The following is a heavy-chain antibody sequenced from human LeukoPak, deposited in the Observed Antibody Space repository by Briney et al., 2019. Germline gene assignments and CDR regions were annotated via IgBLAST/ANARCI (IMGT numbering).Heavy chain of an antibody. CDR3: ARVHNNFDFWSGYWERGAQYYFDY. Sequence: PGGSLRLSCAASGFTFSSYSMNWVRQAPGKGLEWVSYISSSSSTIYYADSVKGRFTISRDNAKNSLYLQMNSLRAEDTAVYYCARVHNNFDFWSGYWERGAQYYFDYWGQGTLVTVSS. V-gene: IGHV3-48*01. J-gene: IGHJ4*02. D-gene: IGHD3-3*01. CDR2: ISSSSSTI. CDR1: GFTFSSYS.